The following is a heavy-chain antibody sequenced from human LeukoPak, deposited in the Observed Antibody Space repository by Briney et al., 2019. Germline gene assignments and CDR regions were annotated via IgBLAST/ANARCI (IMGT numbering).Heavy chain of an antibody. J-gene: IGHJ3*02. CDR3: ARHETRGYSYGFLIGSRTDAFDI. V-gene: IGHV4-39*01. Sequence: PSETLSLTCTVSGGSISSSSYYWGWIRQPPGKGLEWIGSIYYSGSTYYNPSLKSRVTISVDTSKNQFSLKLSSVTAADTAVYYCARHETRGYSYGFLIGSRTDAFDIWGQGTMVTVSS. CDR1: GGSISSSSYY. D-gene: IGHD5-18*01. CDR2: IYYSGST.